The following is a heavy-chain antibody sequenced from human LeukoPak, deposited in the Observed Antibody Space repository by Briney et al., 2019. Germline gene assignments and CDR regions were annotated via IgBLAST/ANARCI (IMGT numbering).Heavy chain of an antibody. CDR2: IYTTGRT. J-gene: IGHJ5*02. V-gene: IGHV4-4*07. CDR3: ARGGLPRENWFDP. CDR1: DGSISTHY. D-gene: IGHD1-26*01. Sequence: SETLSLTCTVSDGSISTHYWRWLRQPAGKALEWFGRIYTTGRTNYNPSLKSRITMSVDTSKNQFSLKLSSVTAADTAVYYCARGGLPRENWFDPWGQGTLVTVSS.